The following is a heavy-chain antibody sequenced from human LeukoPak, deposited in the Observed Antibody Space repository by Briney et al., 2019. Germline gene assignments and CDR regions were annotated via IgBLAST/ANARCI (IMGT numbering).Heavy chain of an antibody. CDR1: GGSISSGGYY. D-gene: IGHD3-22*01. V-gene: IGHV4-31*03. CDR2: IYYSGST. Sequence: SETLSLTCTVSGGSISSGGYYWSWIRQHPGKGLEWIGYIYYSGSTYYNPSLKSRVTISVDTSKNQFSLKLSSVTAEDTAVYYCAKDPQGSSGYHDYWGQGTLVTVSS. CDR3: AKDPQGSSGYHDY. J-gene: IGHJ4*02.